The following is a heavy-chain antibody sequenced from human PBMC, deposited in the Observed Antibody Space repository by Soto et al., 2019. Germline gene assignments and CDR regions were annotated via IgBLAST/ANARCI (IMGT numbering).Heavy chain of an antibody. Sequence: GGSLRLSCAASGFTVSSNYMSWVRQAPGKGLEWVSVIYSGGSTYYADSVKGRFTISRDNSKNTLYLQMNSLRAEDTAVYYCARAGGAVAGTIDYFDYWGQGTLVTVSS. V-gene: IGHV3-53*01. J-gene: IGHJ4*02. CDR3: ARAGGAVAGTIDYFDY. CDR1: GFTVSSNY. D-gene: IGHD6-19*01. CDR2: IYSGGST.